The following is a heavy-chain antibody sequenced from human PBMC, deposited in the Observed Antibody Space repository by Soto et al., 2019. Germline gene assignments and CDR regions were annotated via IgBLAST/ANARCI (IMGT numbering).Heavy chain of an antibody. CDR3: ARVVYSGGSNNWFDP. CDR1: GYTFTSYG. D-gene: IGHD2-15*01. J-gene: IGHJ5*02. V-gene: IGHV1-18*01. CDR2: ISAYSGNT. Sequence: AASVKVSCKASGYTFTSYGISWVRQAPGQGLEWMGWISAYSGNTNYAQKLQGRVTMTTDTSTSTAYMELRSLRSDDTAVYYCARVVYSGGSNNWFDPWGQGTLVTVSS.